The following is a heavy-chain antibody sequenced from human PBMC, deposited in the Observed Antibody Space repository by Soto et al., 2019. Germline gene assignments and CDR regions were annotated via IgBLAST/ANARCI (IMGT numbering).Heavy chain of an antibody. Sequence: EVQLLESGGALVQPGGSLRLSCAGSGFTFINYAMNWVRQAPGKGLEWVSSISGGGDAAFFPDSVRGRFTISRYKSKYTVTLQMNSLGVDDTAVYYCARKILGSTSRPNYWYFDLWGRGTLVTVSS. CDR2: ISGGGDAA. CDR1: GFTFINYA. V-gene: IGHV3-23*01. CDR3: ARKILGSTSRPNYWYFDL. D-gene: IGHD2-2*01. J-gene: IGHJ2*01.